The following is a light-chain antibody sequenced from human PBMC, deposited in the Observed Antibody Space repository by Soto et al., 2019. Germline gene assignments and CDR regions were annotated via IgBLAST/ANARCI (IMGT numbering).Light chain of an antibody. Sequence: IEMTQSPATLSVSPGERATLSCRASQSVNSNLAWYQHKPGQTPRLLIYDTSARATGVPARFSGSRSGPEFTLTINSLQSEDFAIYYCQRYNNWPLTFGGGTKVDIK. CDR2: DTS. V-gene: IGKV3-15*01. CDR3: QRYNNWPLT. J-gene: IGKJ4*01. CDR1: QSVNSN.